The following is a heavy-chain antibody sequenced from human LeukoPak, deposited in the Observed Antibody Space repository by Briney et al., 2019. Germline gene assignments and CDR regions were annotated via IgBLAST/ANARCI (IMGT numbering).Heavy chain of an antibody. CDR1: GGSISSSSYY. Sequence: PSETLSLTCTVSGGSISSSSYYWGWIRQPPGKGLEWIGSIYYSGSTYYNPSLKSRVTISVDTSKNQFSLKLSSVTAADTAVYYCARVGSDKQWLVPNKYYYYYYMDVWGKGTTVTVSS. CDR2: IYYSGST. CDR3: ARVGSDKQWLVPNKYYYYYYMDV. V-gene: IGHV4-39*07. D-gene: IGHD6-19*01. J-gene: IGHJ6*03.